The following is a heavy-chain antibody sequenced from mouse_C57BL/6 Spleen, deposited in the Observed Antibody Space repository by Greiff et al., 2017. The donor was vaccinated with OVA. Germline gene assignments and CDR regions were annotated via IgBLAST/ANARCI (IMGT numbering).Heavy chain of an antibody. D-gene: IGHD3-2*01. CDR2: ISDGGGYT. CDR3: ARGTARAYFDY. J-gene: IGHJ2*01. CDR1: GFTFSSYA. Sequence: EVKLMESGGGLVKPGGSLKLSCAASGFTFSSYAMSWVRQTPEKGLEWVATISDGGGYTYYPDNVKGRFTISRDNAKNNLYLQMSHLKSEDTAMYYCARGTARAYFDYWGQGTTLTVSS. V-gene: IGHV5-4*03.